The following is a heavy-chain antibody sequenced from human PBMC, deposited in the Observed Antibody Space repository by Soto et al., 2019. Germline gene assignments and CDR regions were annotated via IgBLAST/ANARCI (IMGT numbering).Heavy chain of an antibody. CDR3: VKDGGRQWLYSFDY. CDR1: GYTFSSYA. D-gene: IGHD6-19*01. Sequence: PGGSLRLSCAASGYTFSSYAMSWVRQAPGKGLEWVSAISGSGGSTYYADSVKGRFTISRDNSKNKLYLQMNSLRAEDTAVYYCVKDGGRQWLYSFDYSGQGTAVTVSS. J-gene: IGHJ4*02. V-gene: IGHV3-23*01. CDR2: ISGSGGST.